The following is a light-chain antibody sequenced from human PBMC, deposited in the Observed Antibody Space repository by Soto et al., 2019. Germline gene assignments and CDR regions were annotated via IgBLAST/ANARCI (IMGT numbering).Light chain of an antibody. CDR1: QSVSSN. Sequence: ELVMTQSPATLSVSPGERATLSCRASQSVSSNLAWYQQKPGQAPRLLIYGASTRATGIPARFSGSGSGTEFTLTISSLQSEDFAVYYCQQYNNWPPPLTFGGGTKVEIK. J-gene: IGKJ4*01. V-gene: IGKV3-15*01. CDR3: QQYNNWPPPLT. CDR2: GAS.